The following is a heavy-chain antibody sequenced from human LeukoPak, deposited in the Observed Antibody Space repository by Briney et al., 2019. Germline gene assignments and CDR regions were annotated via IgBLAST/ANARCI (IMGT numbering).Heavy chain of an antibody. D-gene: IGHD3-9*01. Sequence: ASVKVSCKASGYTFTSYDINWVRQATGQGLEWMGWMNPNSGNTGYAQKFQGRVTITRNTSISTAYMELSSLRSEDTAVYYCARGRRYFDWLLPRASSFDYWGQGTLVTVSS. J-gene: IGHJ4*02. CDR2: MNPNSGNT. V-gene: IGHV1-8*03. CDR1: GYTFTSYD. CDR3: ARGRRYFDWLLPRASSFDY.